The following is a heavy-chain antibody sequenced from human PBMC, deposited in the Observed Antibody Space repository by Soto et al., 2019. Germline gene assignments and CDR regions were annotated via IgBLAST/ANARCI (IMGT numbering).Heavy chain of an antibody. V-gene: IGHV2-5*02. D-gene: IGHD4-17*01. CDR2: IYWDDDK. Sequence: QITLKESGPTLVKPTQTLTLTCTFSGFSLSTSGVGVGWIRQPPGKALEWLALIYWDDDKRYSPSLKSRLTITNDTAKNQVVLTMTNMDPVDTATYYCAHRLEEDYAPGAFDIWGQGTMVTVSS. CDR1: GFSLSTSGVG. J-gene: IGHJ3*02. CDR3: AHRLEEDYAPGAFDI.